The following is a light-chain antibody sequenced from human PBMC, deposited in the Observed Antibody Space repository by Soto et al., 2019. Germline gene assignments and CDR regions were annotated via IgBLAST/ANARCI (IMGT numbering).Light chain of an antibody. CDR1: QTVRNNY. Sequence: EFVLTPSPGTLSLSPGDRAPLSCRASQTVRNNYLAWYQQKPGQAPRLLIYGASNRATGIPDRFSGSGSGTDFTLTISRLEPEDFAVYCRQQYGSSGTFGQGTKVDIK. CDR3: QQYGSSGT. CDR2: GAS. V-gene: IGKV3-20*01. J-gene: IGKJ1*01.